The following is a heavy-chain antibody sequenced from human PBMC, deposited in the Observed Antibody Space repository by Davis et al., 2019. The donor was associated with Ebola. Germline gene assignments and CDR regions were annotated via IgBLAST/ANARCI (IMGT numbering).Heavy chain of an antibody. D-gene: IGHD3-16*01. Sequence: PGGSLRLSCAASGFIFSNYAMSWVRQAPGKGLEWVSCISGSGASTYYADSVKGRFTVSRDNSKNTVYLHMSSLRAEDTAVYYCAKPTWQDFDGFDVWGQGTMVTVSS. CDR1: GFIFSNYA. V-gene: IGHV3-23*01. J-gene: IGHJ3*01. CDR2: ISGSGAST. CDR3: AKPTWQDFDGFDV.